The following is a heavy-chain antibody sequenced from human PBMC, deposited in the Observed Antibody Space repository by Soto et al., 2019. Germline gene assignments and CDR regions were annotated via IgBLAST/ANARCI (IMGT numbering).Heavy chain of an antibody. J-gene: IGHJ4*02. CDR3: AVGGGGTRY. CDR1: GYTFSSLA. CDR2: INPGDGYT. Sequence: QVQLVQSGAEVKKPGASVKVSCKTSGYTFSSLAIHWVRQAPGQGLEWMAWINPGDGYTRLLQKFQGRVTITRDTSATTDFMELNSLTSEDTAVYYCAVGGGGTRYWGQGTLFTVAS. D-gene: IGHD2-15*01. V-gene: IGHV1-3*01.